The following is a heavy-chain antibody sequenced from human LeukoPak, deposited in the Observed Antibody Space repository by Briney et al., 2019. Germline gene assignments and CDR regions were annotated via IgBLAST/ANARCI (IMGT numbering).Heavy chain of an antibody. V-gene: IGHV3-74*01. J-gene: IGHJ3*01. Sequence: GGSLRLSCAASGFTLSSYCMHWVRQAPGKGLVWVSRINSGGSITSYADSVKGRFTISRDNAKNTLYLQMNSLRAEETAVYYCARGAGYSGFDVWGQGTMVTVSS. D-gene: IGHD1-26*01. CDR3: ARGAGYSGFDV. CDR1: GFTLSSYC. CDR2: INSGGSIT.